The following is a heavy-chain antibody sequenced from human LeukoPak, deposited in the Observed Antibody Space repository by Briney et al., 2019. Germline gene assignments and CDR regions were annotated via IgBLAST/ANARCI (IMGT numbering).Heavy chain of an antibody. CDR3: SRDGLDYYGSGSYRGFDY. D-gene: IGHD3-10*01. V-gene: IGHV3-49*03. J-gene: IGHJ4*02. CDR1: GFTFGDYA. Sequence: GGSLRLSCTASGFTFGDYAMNWFRQAPGKGLEWVGFIRSKSYGGTTEYAASVKGRFTISRDDSKSIAYLQIHSLQSEDTAVYYCSRDGLDYYGSGSYRGFDYWGQGTLVTVSS. CDR2: IRSKSYGGTT.